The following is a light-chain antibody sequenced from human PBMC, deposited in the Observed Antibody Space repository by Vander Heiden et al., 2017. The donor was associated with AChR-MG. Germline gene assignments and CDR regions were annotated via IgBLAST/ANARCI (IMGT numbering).Light chain of an antibody. Sequence: QPALTQPASVSASPGQSITISCTGTSSDVGGYNYVPWYQQHPGKAPKLMVYDVSNRPSGVSNHFSGSKSGNTASLTISGLQAEDEADYYCSSYTSSSTSVFGTGTKVTVL. V-gene: IGLV2-14*01. CDR2: DVS. CDR3: SSYTSSSTSV. CDR1: SSDVGGYNY. J-gene: IGLJ1*01.